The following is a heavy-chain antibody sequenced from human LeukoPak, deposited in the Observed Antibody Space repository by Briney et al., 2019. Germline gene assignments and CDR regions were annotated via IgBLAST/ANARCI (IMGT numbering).Heavy chain of an antibody. CDR2: INHSGSP. Sequence: SETLSLTCAVYGGSFSGYYWSWIRQPPGKGLEWIGEINHSGSPNYNPSLKSRVTISVDTSKNQFCLKLSSVTAADTAVYYCARGRRPRGYGSGSYYTNWFDPWGQGTLVTVSS. J-gene: IGHJ5*02. V-gene: IGHV4-34*01. CDR1: GGSFSGYY. CDR3: ARGRRPRGYGSGSYYTNWFDP. D-gene: IGHD3-10*01.